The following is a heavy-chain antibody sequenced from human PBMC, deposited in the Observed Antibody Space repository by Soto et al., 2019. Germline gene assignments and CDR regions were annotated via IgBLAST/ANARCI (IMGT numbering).Heavy chain of an antibody. CDR2: IYFSGDA. J-gene: IGHJ4*02. D-gene: IGHD3-22*01. Sequence: QVQLQESGPGLVKPSQTVSLTCTVSGDSITSGGHYWSWIRQHPGKVLEWIGYIYFSGDANYNPSLRGRVSLSLDMSENQFSLTLTSVTAADTAIYFCARTNYYASSGDYVGLDYWGQGILVTVSS. CDR3: ARTNYYASSGDYVGLDY. CDR1: GDSITSGGHY. V-gene: IGHV4-31*03.